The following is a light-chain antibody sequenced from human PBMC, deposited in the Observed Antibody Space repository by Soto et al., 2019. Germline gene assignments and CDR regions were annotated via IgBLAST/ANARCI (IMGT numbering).Light chain of an antibody. CDR3: SSYAGSYPVI. J-gene: IGLJ2*01. CDR2: DVS. CDR1: SSAVGGYNY. V-gene: IGLV2-11*01. Sequence: QSVLTQPRSVSGSPGQSVTISCTGTSSAVGGYNYVSWYQQHPGKAPKLMIYDVSERPSGVPDRFSGSKSGNTASLTISGLQAEDEADYYCSSYAGSYPVIFGGGTKVTVL.